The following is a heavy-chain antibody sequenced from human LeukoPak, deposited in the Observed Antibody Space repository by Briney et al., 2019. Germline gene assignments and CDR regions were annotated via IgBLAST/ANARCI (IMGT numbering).Heavy chain of an antibody. J-gene: IGHJ4*02. Sequence: GGSLRLSCAASGFTFTNYWMLWVRQAPGKGLVWVSRIHSDGSSTNYADSVTGRFTISKDNAKNTLYLQMNSLRAEDTAVYYCARDDAAAGIIFDSWGQGTLVTVSS. D-gene: IGHD6-13*01. CDR2: IHSDGSST. CDR1: GFTFTNYW. CDR3: ARDDAAAGIIFDS. V-gene: IGHV3-74*01.